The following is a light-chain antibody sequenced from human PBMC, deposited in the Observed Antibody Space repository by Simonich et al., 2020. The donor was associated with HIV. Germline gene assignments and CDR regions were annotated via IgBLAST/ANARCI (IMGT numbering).Light chain of an antibody. CDR1: SSDVGGYNY. J-gene: IGLJ2*01. V-gene: IGLV2-14*03. Sequence: QSALTQPASVSGSPGQSITISCTGTSSDVGGYNYVSWYQQHPGKAPKLMIFDVSNRPSGVSNRFSGSKSGSTASLTISGLQAEDEAHYYCSSYTSSNTLVFGGGTKLTVL. CDR3: SSYTSSNTLV. CDR2: DVS.